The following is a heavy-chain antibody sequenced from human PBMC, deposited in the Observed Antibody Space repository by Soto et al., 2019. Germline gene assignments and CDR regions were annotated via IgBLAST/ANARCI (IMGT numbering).Heavy chain of an antibody. D-gene: IGHD2-2*01. Sequence: QVQLVESGGGVVQPGRSLRLSCAASGFTFSSYGMHWVRQAPGKGLEWVAVIWYDGSNQYYADSVKGRFTISRDNSKNTLYLLMNSLRVEDTAVYYCASRSPALDYWGQGTLVTVSS. J-gene: IGHJ4*02. CDR3: ASRSPALDY. CDR1: GFTFSSYG. CDR2: IWYDGSNQ. V-gene: IGHV3-33*01.